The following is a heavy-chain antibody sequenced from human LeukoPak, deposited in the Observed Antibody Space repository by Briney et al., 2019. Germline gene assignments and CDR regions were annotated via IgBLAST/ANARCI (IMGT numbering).Heavy chain of an antibody. J-gene: IGHJ4*02. CDR1: GFTFSSYS. D-gene: IGHD4-17*01. Sequence: GGSLRLSCAASGFTFSSYSMNWVRQAPGKGLEWVSYISSTIYYADSVKGRFTISRDNAKNSLYLQMNSLRAEDTAVYYCASRNYGEFDYWGQGTLVTVSS. V-gene: IGHV3-48*01. CDR3: ASRNYGEFDY. CDR2: ISSTI.